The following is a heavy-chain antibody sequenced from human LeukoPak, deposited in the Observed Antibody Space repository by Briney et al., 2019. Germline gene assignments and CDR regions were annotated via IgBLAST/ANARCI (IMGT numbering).Heavy chain of an antibody. Sequence: SQTLSLTCTVSGGSISSGGYYWSWIRQPPGKGLEWIGYIYHSGSTYYNPSLKSRVTISVDRSKNQFSLKLSSVTAADTAVYYCARGMYSSSYPFDYWGQGTLVTVSS. D-gene: IGHD6-6*01. CDR1: GGSISSGGYY. J-gene: IGHJ4*02. CDR2: IYHSGST. CDR3: ARGMYSSSYPFDY. V-gene: IGHV4-30-2*01.